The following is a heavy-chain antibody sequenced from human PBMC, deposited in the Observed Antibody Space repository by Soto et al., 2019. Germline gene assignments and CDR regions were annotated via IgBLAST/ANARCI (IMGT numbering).Heavy chain of an antibody. CDR2: SDYSGST. Sequence: SETLSLTCTVSGGSISSSSYYWGWMRQRPGKGLEWIVSSDYSGSTYYNPSLKGRVTISVDTSKNQFSLKLSSVTAADTAVYYCARRGSGWYDYWFDPWGQGTLVTVSS. CDR3: ARRGSGWYDYWFDP. D-gene: IGHD6-19*01. J-gene: IGHJ5*02. CDR1: GGSISSSSYY. V-gene: IGHV4-39*01.